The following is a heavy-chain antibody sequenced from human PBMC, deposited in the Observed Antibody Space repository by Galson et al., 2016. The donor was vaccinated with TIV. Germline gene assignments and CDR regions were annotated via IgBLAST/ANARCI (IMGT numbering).Heavy chain of an antibody. D-gene: IGHD2/OR15-2a*01. CDR1: GFIFSDYA. V-gene: IGHV3-23*01. CDR3: AKDSFYDSEAFDA. CDR2: IRGNGRET. Sequence: LRLSCAASGFIFSDYALSWVRQVPGKGLEWVSGIRGNGRETYYVDSVKGRFTISRDNSKNMLYLQMSSLRAEDTALYYCAKDSFYDSEAFDAWGQGTMVTVSS. J-gene: IGHJ3*01.